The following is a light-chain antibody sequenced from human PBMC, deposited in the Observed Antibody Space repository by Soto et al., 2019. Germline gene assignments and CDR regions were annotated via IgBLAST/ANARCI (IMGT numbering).Light chain of an antibody. J-gene: IGKJ1*01. Sequence: EIVLTQSPGTLSLSPGERATLSCRASQSVSFSYLAWYQQKPGQAPRLLIYGASSRATGIPDRFSGSGSGPDFTLTVSRLEPEDFAVYYCQQYGTSPWAFGQGTKVEIK. V-gene: IGKV3-20*01. CDR3: QQYGTSPWA. CDR1: QSVSFSY. CDR2: GAS.